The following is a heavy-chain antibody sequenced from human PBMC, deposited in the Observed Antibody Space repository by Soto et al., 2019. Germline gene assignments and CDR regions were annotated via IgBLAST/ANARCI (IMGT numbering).Heavy chain of an antibody. J-gene: IGHJ4*02. V-gene: IGHV3-9*01. Sequence: EVQLVESGGGLVQPGRSLRLSCAASGFTFDDYAMHWVRQAPGKGLEWVSGISWNSGSIGYADSVKGRFTISRDNAKNSLYLQMNSLRAEDTALYYCAKGVCPLVYDSLAGGHDYWGQGTLVTVSS. CDR3: AKGVCPLVYDSLAGGHDY. CDR2: ISWNSGSI. D-gene: IGHD3-9*01. CDR1: GFTFDDYA.